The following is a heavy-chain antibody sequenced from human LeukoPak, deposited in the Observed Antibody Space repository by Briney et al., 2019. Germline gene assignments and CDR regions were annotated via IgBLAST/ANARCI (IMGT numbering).Heavy chain of an antibody. CDR2: INPDTGGT. Sequence: ASVKVSCKASGYTFTDYYVHWVRQAPGQGLEWMGWINPDTGGTTYAQKFQGRVTITADESTSTAYMELSSLRSEDTAVYYCASSIAAAGMTKGDYWGQGTLVTVSS. J-gene: IGHJ4*02. CDR3: ASSIAAAGMTKGDY. D-gene: IGHD6-13*01. CDR1: GYTFTDYY. V-gene: IGHV1-2*02.